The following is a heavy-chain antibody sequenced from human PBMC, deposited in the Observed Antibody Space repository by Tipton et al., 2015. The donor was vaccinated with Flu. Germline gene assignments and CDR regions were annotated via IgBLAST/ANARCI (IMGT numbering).Heavy chain of an antibody. V-gene: IGHV1-69*01. Sequence: QLVQSGAEVKKPGSSVKVSCKASGGTFSSYAISWVRQAPGQGLEWMGGIIPIFGTANYAQKFQGRVTITADESTSTAYMELSSLRSEDTAVYYCARMTTTYYDILTGYGENYYYGMDVWGQGPTVTVSS. CDR1: GGTFSSYA. CDR3: ARMTTTYYDILTGYGENYYYGMDV. J-gene: IGHJ6*02. CDR2: IIPIFGTA. D-gene: IGHD3-9*01.